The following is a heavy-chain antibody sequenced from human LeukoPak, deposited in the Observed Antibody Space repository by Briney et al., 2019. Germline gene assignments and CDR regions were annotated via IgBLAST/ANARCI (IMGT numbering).Heavy chain of an antibody. V-gene: IGHV4-59*01. D-gene: IGHD3-22*01. Sequence: SETLSLTCTVSGGSISSYYWSWIRQPPGKGLEWIGCIYYSGSTNYNTSLKSRVTISVDTSKNQFSLKLSSVTAADTAVYYCAREGGSGYYPSPLGFDYWGQGTLVTVSS. CDR3: AREGGSGYYPSPLGFDY. J-gene: IGHJ4*02. CDR1: GGSISSYY. CDR2: IYYSGST.